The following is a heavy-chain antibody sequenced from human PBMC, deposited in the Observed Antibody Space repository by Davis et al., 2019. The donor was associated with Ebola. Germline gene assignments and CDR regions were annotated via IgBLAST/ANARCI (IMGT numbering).Heavy chain of an antibody. CDR3: ARATYVGHSSWAYYFDY. Sequence: MPSETLSLTCAVSGGSISSGGYSWSWIRQPPGKGLEWIGYIYHSGSTYYNPSLKSRVTISVDRSKNQFSLKLSSVTAADTAVYYCARATYVGHSSWAYYFDYWGQGTLVTVSS. CDR2: IYHSGST. J-gene: IGHJ4*02. CDR1: GGSISSGGYS. V-gene: IGHV4-30-2*01. D-gene: IGHD6-13*01.